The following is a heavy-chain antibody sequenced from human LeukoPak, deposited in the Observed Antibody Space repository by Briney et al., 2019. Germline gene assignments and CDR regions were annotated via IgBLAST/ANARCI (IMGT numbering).Heavy chain of an antibody. CDR2: INHSGST. Sequence: SETLSLTCAVYGGSFSGYYWSWIRQPPGEGLEWIGEINHSGSTNYNPSLKSRVTISVDTSKNQFSLKLSSVTAADTAVYYCARGIRPNYYDSSVGSFFDYWGQGTLVTVSS. J-gene: IGHJ4*02. CDR1: GGSFSGYY. V-gene: IGHV4-34*01. D-gene: IGHD3-22*01. CDR3: ARGIRPNYYDSSVGSFFDY.